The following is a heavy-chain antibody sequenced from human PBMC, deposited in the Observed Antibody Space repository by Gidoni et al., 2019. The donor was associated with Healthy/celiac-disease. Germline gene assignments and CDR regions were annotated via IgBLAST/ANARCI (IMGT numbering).Heavy chain of an antibody. J-gene: IGHJ5*02. CDR1: GFTFSSYG. Sequence: QVQLVESGGGVVQPGRSLRLSCAASGFTFSSYGMHWVRQAPGKGLEWVAVIWYDGSNKYDADSVKGRLTISRDNSKNTLYLQMNSLRAEDTAVYYCARETYYSWFDPWGQGTLVTVSS. V-gene: IGHV3-33*01. D-gene: IGHD3-10*01. CDR2: IWYDGSNK. CDR3: ARETYYSWFDP.